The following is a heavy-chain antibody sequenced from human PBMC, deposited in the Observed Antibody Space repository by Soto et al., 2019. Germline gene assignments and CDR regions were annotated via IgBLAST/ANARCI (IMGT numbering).Heavy chain of an antibody. Sequence: QVAVKESVPVLVNPTENLTLTCTVSVFSLSNVRMGVSWIRQPPARALELLAHIFSNDEKSYSTSLQSRLTISKDTSKSQVVRTMTTRDPVDTATYYCARVEIRSDAMDVWGQGTTVTFSS. D-gene: IGHD3-10*01. CDR1: VFSLSNVRMG. V-gene: IGHV2-26*01. CDR2: IFSNDEK. J-gene: IGHJ6*02. CDR3: ARVEIRSDAMDV.